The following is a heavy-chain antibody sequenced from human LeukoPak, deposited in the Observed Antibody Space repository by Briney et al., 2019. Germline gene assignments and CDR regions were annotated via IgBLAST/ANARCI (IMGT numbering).Heavy chain of an antibody. CDR3: ARYGSGWYLGVGWFDP. D-gene: IGHD6-19*01. CDR1: GYTFTSYD. CDR2: MNPNSGNT. V-gene: IGHV1-8*03. Sequence: ASVKVSCKASGYTFTSYDINWVRQATGQGLEWMGWMNPNSGNTGYAQKFQGRVTITRNTSISTAYMELSSLRSEDTAVYYCARYGSGWYLGVGWFDPWGQGTLVTVSS. J-gene: IGHJ5*02.